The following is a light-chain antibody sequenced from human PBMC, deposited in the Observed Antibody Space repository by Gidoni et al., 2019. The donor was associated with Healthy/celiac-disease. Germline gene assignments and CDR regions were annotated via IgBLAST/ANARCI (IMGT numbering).Light chain of an antibody. Sequence: QSALTQPASVSGSPGQPITISCTGTSSDVGGYNYGSWYHQHPGKAPKLMIYEVSNRPSGVSNRFSGSKSGNTASLTISGLQAEDEADYYCSSYTSSSTLVFGGGTKLTVL. CDR1: SSDVGGYNY. J-gene: IGLJ3*02. CDR3: SSYTSSSTLV. V-gene: IGLV2-14*01. CDR2: EVS.